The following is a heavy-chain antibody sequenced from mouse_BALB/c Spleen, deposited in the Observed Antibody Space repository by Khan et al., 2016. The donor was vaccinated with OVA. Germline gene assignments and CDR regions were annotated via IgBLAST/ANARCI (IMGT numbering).Heavy chain of an antibody. D-gene: IGHD3-1*01. CDR2: IFPGGGYT. Sequence: QVQLKQSGAELVRPGTSVKMSCKAAGYTFTNYWIGWVKQRPGHGLEWIGDIFPGGGYTNYDEKFKGMATLATDTSSSTAYMQLSRLTSEDSAIYYCARRGAARAKWDFFDYWGQGTTLTVSS. J-gene: IGHJ2*01. CDR1: GYTFTNYW. CDR3: ARRGAARAKWDFFDY. V-gene: IGHV1-63*02.